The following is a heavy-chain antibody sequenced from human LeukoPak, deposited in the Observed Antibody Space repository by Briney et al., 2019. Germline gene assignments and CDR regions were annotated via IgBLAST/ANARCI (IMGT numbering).Heavy chain of an antibody. J-gene: IGHJ4*02. CDR3: ARGGVGATPDYFDY. CDR2: INHSGST. Sequence: SETLSLTCAVYGGSFSGYYWSWIRQPPGKGPEWIGEINHSGSTNYNPSLKSRVTISVDTSKNQFSLKLSSVTAADTAVYYCARGGVGATPDYFDYWGQGTLVTVSS. D-gene: IGHD1-26*01. CDR1: GGSFSGYY. V-gene: IGHV4-34*01.